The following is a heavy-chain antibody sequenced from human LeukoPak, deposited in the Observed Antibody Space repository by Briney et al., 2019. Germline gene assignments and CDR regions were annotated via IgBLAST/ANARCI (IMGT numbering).Heavy chain of an antibody. J-gene: IGHJ4*02. D-gene: IGHD3-10*01. CDR3: ARVAYYYGSGSYYKAAFDY. CDR2: IKQDGGEK. Sequence: GGSLRLSCAASGFIFSTYWMTWVRQAPGKGLEWVANIKQDGGEKYYVDSVKGRFTISRDNAKNSLYLQMNSLRAEDTAVYYCARVAYYYGSGSYYKAAFDYWGQGTLVTVSS. CDR1: GFIFSTYW. V-gene: IGHV3-7*01.